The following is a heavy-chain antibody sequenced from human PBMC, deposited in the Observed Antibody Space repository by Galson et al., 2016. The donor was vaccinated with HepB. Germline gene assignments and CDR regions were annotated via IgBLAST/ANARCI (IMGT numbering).Heavy chain of an antibody. J-gene: IGHJ6*02. CDR2: VSYGGYSK. D-gene: IGHD3-10*01. CDR1: GFFFSNYG. V-gene: IGHV3-30*18. CDR3: AKDVYTSGSEYGMDV. Sequence: SLRLSCAASGFFFSNYGMHWVRQAPGKGLAWVAVVSYGGYSKHYADSVKGRFTISRDDSKTTMYLQMNSLRVEDTAVYYCAKDVYTSGSEYGMDVWGQGTTVTVSS.